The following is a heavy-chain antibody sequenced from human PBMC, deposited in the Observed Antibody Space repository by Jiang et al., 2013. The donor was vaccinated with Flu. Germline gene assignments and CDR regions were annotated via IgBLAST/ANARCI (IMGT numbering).Heavy chain of an antibody. Sequence: GSGLVKPSETLSLTCTVSGGSISSYYWSWIRQPPGKGLEWIGYIYYSGSTNYNPSLKSRVTISVDTSKNQFSLKLSSVTAADTAVYYCARHSEGVWGSYRDWGQGTLVTVSS. J-gene: IGHJ4*02. CDR2: IYYSGST. D-gene: IGHD3-16*02. CDR1: GGSISSYY. V-gene: IGHV4-59*08. CDR3: ARHSEGVWGSYRD.